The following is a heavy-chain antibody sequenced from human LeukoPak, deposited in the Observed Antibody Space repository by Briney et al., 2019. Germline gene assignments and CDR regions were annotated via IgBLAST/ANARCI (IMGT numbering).Heavy chain of an antibody. J-gene: IGHJ4*02. V-gene: IGHV3-21*01. CDR1: GFTFSSYS. CDR2: ISSSSSYI. CDR3: ASLAVADY. Sequence: GESLKISCAASGFTFSSYSMNWVRQAPGKGLEWVSSISSSSSYIYYADSVKGRFTISRDNAKNSLYPQMNSLRAEDTAVYYCASLAVADYWGQGTLVTVSS. D-gene: IGHD6-19*01.